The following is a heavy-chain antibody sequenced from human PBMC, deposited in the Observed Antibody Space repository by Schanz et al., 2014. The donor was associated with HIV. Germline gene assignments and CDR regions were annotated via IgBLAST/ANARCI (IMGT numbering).Heavy chain of an antibody. CDR3: ARGGLELREYFDS. Sequence: QIQLVQSGSEVKKPGSSVKVSCRASGGTFSNFAISWVRQAPGQGLEWMGGFIPVLGSPQSAQKFQDRVTITAVRATSTTYLELSGLNFEDTAVYYCARGGLELREYFDSWGRGTLVTVSS. J-gene: IGHJ4*02. V-gene: IGHV1-69*06. D-gene: IGHD1-1*01. CDR2: FIPVLGSP. CDR1: GGTFSNFA.